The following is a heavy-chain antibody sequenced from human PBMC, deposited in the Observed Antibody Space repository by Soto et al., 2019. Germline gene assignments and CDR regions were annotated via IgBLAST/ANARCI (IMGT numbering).Heavy chain of an antibody. Sequence: GGSLRLSCAASGLTFSTYAMSWVRQAPGKGLEWVSSISGSAGSTYYADSVKGRFTITRDNSKNTLYLQMNSLRAEDTAVYYCASNKVFGEYGTDVCGQGTTVIVSS. D-gene: IGHD3-10*02. CDR1: GLTFSTYA. J-gene: IGHJ6*02. CDR3: ASNKVFGEYGTDV. V-gene: IGHV3-23*01. CDR2: ISGSAGST.